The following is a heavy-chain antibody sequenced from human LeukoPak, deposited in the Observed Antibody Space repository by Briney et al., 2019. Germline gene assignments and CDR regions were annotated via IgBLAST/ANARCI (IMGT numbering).Heavy chain of an antibody. V-gene: IGHV3-9*01. D-gene: IGHD6-13*01. J-gene: IGHJ4*02. Sequence: HPGRSLRLSCAASGFTFDDYAMPWVRQAPGKGLEWVSGISWNSGSIGYADSVKGRFTISRDNAKNSLYLQMNSLRAEDTALYYCAKTLAPRTNSSSGYDYWGQGTLVTVSS. CDR3: AKTLAPRTNSSSGYDY. CDR1: GFTFDDYA. CDR2: ISWNSGSI.